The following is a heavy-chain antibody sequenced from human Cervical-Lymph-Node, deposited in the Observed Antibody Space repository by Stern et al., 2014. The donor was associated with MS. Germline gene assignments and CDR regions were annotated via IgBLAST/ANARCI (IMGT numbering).Heavy chain of an antibody. CDR2: SGASGGII. V-gene: IGHV3-11*01. D-gene: IGHD4-23*01. J-gene: IGHJ4*02. Sequence: VQLVQSGGGLVKPGGSLRLSCAASGFTFSDYSMRWIRQAPGKGLEWFSYSGASGGIIQYADSVKGRYSISRYNVKNSLYLQMNSLRAEDTAVYYCARDNGGHFDYWGQGTLVTVSS. CDR3: ARDNGGHFDY. CDR1: GFTFSDYS.